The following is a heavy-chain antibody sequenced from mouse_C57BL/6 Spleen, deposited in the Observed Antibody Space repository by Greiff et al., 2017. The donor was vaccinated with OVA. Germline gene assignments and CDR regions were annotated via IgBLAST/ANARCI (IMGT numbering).Heavy chain of an antibody. J-gene: IGHJ1*03. V-gene: IGHV5-17*01. CDR2: ISSGSSTI. D-gene: IGHD1-1*01. CDR3: ASPDYGSSYYWYFDV. Sequence: EVKLVESGGGLVKPGGSLKLSCAASGFTFSDYGMHWVRQAPEKGLEWVAYISSGSSTIYYADTVKGRFTISRDNAKNTLFLQMTSLRSEDTAMYYCASPDYGSSYYWYFDVWGTGTTVTVSS. CDR1: GFTFSDYG.